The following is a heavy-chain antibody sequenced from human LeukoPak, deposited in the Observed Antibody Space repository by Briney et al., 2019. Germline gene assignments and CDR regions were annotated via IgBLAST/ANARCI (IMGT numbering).Heavy chain of an antibody. CDR2: INHSGST. V-gene: IGHV4-34*01. D-gene: IGHD2-2*01. J-gene: IGHJ5*02. Sequence: SETLSLTCAVYGGSFSGYYWSWIRQPPGKGLERIGEINHSGSTNYNPSLKSRVTISVDTSKNQFSLKLSSVTAADTAVYYCARALGYCSSTSCSNWFDPWGQGTLVTVSS. CDR3: ARALGYCSSTSCSNWFDP. CDR1: GGSFSGYY.